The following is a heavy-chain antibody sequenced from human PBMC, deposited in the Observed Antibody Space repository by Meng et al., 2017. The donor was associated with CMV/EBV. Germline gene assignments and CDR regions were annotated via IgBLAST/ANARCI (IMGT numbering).Heavy chain of an antibody. D-gene: IGHD3-16*01. CDR2: TYYRSKWYN. Sequence: QTPSLTCAISGDSVSSNSTAWNWIRQPPSRGLEWLGRTYYRSKWYNDYAVSVKSQITINPDTAKNQFSPQLNSVTPEDTAVYYCARGLGGRFDYWGQGTLVTVS. J-gene: IGHJ4*02. CDR1: GDSVSSNSTA. CDR3: ARGLGGRFDY. V-gene: IGHV6-1*01.